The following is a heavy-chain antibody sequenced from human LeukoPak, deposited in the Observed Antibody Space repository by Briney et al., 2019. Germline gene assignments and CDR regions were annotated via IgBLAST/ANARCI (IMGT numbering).Heavy chain of an antibody. CDR3: TTGDESSAYRYLDY. CDR2: IKSKTGGGTT. CDR1: GFTVSNAW. J-gene: IGHJ4*02. V-gene: IGHV3-15*01. D-gene: IGHD3-22*01. Sequence: GGSLRLSCTASGFTVSNAWMSWVRQAPGKGLEWVGRIKSKTGGGTTDFAAPVKGRFTISRDDSKNTLYLQMNNLKTEDTAVYYCTTGDESSAYRYLDYWGQGTLVTVSS.